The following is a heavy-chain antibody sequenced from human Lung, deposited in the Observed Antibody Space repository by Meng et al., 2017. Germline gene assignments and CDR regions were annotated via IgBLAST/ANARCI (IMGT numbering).Heavy chain of an antibody. CDR2: MSFDGAQI. CDR3: ARDKPPNDV. V-gene: IGHV3-30*01. Sequence: VERVGLGGGVVQPGGALGLSCAASGFTFNTYAMHWVRQAPGKGLEWVSLMSFDGAQIYYSDSVRGRFTISRDNSKNTLYLQMNSLRAEDTAVYYCARDKPPNDVWGRGTLVTVSS. CDR1: GFTFNTYA. J-gene: IGHJ2*01.